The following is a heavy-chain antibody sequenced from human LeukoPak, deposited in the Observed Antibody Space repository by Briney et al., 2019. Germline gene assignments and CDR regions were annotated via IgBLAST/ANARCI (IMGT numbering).Heavy chain of an antibody. CDR3: ARVRIFGVVIMDY. CDR2: IYYSGST. D-gene: IGHD3-3*01. V-gene: IGHV4-30-4*08. Sequence: KASQTLSLTCTVSGSSISSGDYYWSWIRQPPGKGLEWIGYIYYSGSTYYNPSLKSRVTISVDTSKNQFSLKLSSVTAADTAVYYCARVRIFGVVIMDYWGQGTLVTVSS. J-gene: IGHJ4*02. CDR1: GSSISSGDYY.